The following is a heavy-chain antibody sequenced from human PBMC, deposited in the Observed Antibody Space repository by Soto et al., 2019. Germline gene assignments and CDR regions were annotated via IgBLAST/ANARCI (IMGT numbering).Heavy chain of an antibody. CDR1: GGSISSYY. D-gene: IGHD4-17*01. CDR3: ARMTTVTTLAYYYYMDV. CDR2: IYYSGST. Sequence: SETLSLTCTVSGGSISSYYWSWIRQPPGKGLEWIGYIYYSGSTNYNPSLKSRVTISVDTSKNQFSLKLSSVTAADTAVYYCARMTTVTTLAYYYYMDVWGKGTTVTVSS. V-gene: IGHV4-59*01. J-gene: IGHJ6*03.